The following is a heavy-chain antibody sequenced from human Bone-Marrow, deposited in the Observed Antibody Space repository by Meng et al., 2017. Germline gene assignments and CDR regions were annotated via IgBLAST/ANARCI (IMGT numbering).Heavy chain of an antibody. V-gene: IGHV1-69*05. CDR2: IIPIFGTA. CDR1: GYIFSSYA. CDR3: ARDDGPLDY. D-gene: IGHD5-24*01. Sequence: VTLVQSGAEVKKPGATVKISCKVSGYIFSSYAISWGPQAPGQGLEWMGGIIPIFGTANYAQKFQGRVTITTDESTSTAYMELSSLRSEDTAVYYCARDDGPLDYWGQGTLVTVSS. J-gene: IGHJ4*02.